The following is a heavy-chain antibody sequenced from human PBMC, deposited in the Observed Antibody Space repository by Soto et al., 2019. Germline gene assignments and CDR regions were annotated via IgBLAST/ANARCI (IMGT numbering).Heavy chain of an antibody. CDR1: GFTFSSYG. J-gene: IGHJ4*02. CDR2: IWYDGSNK. V-gene: IGHV3-33*01. Sequence: QVQLVESGGGVVQPGRSLRLSCAASGFTFSSYGMHWVRQAPGKGLAWVAVIWYDGSNKYYADSVKGRFTSSRDNSKNTLYLQRNSLRAEDTAVYYCASSPKWLPGRGYFDYWGQGPLVTVSS. CDR3: ASSPKWLPGRGYFDY. D-gene: IGHD3-22*01.